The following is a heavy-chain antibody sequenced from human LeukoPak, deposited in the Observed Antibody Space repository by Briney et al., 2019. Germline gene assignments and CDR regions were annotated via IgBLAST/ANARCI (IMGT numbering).Heavy chain of an antibody. CDR3: ASTYCGGDCYLDY. CDR2: LIPIFGTA. D-gene: IGHD2-21*02. CDR1: GGTFSSYA. J-gene: IGHJ4*02. Sequence: ASVKVSCKASGGTFSSYAISWVRQAPGQGLELMGGLIPIFGTANYAQKFQGRVTITADESTSTAYMELSSLRSEDTAVYYCASTYCGGDCYLDYWGQGTLVTVSS. V-gene: IGHV1-69*13.